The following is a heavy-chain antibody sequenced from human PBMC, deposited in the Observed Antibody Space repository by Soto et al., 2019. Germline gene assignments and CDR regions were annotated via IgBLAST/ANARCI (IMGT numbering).Heavy chain of an antibody. J-gene: IGHJ6*03. CDR1: GFTFSSYG. V-gene: IGHV3-33*01. CDR3: AREGWAVAGDYYYYMDV. Sequence: GGSLRLSCAASGFTFSSYGMHWVRQAPGKGLEWVAVIWYDGSNKYYADSVKGRFTISRDNSKNTLYLQMNSLRAEDTAVYYCAREGWAVAGDYYYYMDVWGKGTTVTVSS. D-gene: IGHD6-19*01. CDR2: IWYDGSNK.